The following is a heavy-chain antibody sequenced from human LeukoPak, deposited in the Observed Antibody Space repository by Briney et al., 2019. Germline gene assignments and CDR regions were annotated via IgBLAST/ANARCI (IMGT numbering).Heavy chain of an antibody. J-gene: IGHJ4*02. CDR1: GFTFSSYD. CDR2: ISYDGSNK. Sequence: GRSLRLSCAASGFTFSSYDMHWVRQAPGKGLEWATVISYDGSNKYYGDSVKGRFTISRDNSKNTLYLKMNSLRAEDTAVYYCPKEGSNGDLDYWGQGTLVTVSS. D-gene: IGHD1-26*01. V-gene: IGHV3-30*18. CDR3: PKEGSNGDLDY.